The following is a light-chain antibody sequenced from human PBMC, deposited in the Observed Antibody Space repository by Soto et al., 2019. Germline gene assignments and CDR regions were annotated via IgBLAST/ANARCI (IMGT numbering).Light chain of an antibody. CDR3: QQDYSTRAT. CDR2: AAS. Sequence: IQMSQSQSSLSASVGDRVTITCRAAESISRHLNWYQQKPGRAPDLLIYAASTLQNGVPSRFTGSGSGTEFTLTITGLQLEDFATYYCQQDYSTRATFGQGTRLEIK. CDR1: ESISRH. V-gene: IGKV1-39*01. J-gene: IGKJ5*01.